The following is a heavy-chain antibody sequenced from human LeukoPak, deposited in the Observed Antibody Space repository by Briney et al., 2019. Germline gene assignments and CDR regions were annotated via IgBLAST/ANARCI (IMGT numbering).Heavy chain of an antibody. CDR3: ARFSSSSGGFDY. D-gene: IGHD6-6*01. V-gene: IGHV3-11*04. CDR1: GFTFSDYY. CDR2: ISSSGSNI. Sequence: GGSLRLSCAASGFTFSDYYMGWIRQAPGKGLEWVSYISSSGSNIYYADSVKGRFTISRDNAKNSLHLQMNSLRAEDTAVYYCARFSSSSGGFDYWGQGTLVTVSS. J-gene: IGHJ4*02.